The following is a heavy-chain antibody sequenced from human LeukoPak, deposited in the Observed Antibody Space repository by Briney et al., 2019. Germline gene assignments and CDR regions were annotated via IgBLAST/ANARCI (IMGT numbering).Heavy chain of an antibody. Sequence: ASVKVSCKASGYTFTSYYMHWVRQAPGQGLEWMGMIYPSGGSTNYAQKFQGRVTMTRDTSTSTVYMELSGLRSEDTAVYYCAREEAGGTFDYWGQGTLVTVSS. CDR2: IYPSGGST. CDR1: GYTFTSYY. CDR3: AREEAGGTFDY. V-gene: IGHV1-46*01. J-gene: IGHJ4*02. D-gene: IGHD3-16*01.